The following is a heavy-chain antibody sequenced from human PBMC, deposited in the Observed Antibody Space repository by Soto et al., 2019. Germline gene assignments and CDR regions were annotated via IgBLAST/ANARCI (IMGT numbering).Heavy chain of an antibody. CDR2: INAGNGNT. CDR1: GYTFTSYA. V-gene: IGHV1-3*01. D-gene: IGHD3-10*01. Sequence: ASVKVSCKASGYTFTSYAMHWVRQAPGQRLEWMGWINAGNGNTKYSQKFQGRVTITRDTSASTAYMELSSLRSEDTAVYYCARDYYGSGEFDYWGQGTLVTVSS. J-gene: IGHJ4*02. CDR3: ARDYYGSGEFDY.